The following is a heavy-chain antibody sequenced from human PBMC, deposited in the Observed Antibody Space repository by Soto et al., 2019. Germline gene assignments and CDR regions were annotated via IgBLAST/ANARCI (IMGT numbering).Heavy chain of an antibody. CDR1: GYTFTNYA. Sequence: ASVKVSCKASGYTFTNYAMHWVRQAPGPRPEWMGWINAGNGNTKFSQRFQGRVTITRDTSANIAYMELSSLTSEDTAVYYCARAGFCSTTSCSDAFDIWGQGTMVT. J-gene: IGHJ3*02. CDR3: ARAGFCSTTSCSDAFDI. V-gene: IGHV1-3*01. CDR2: INAGNGNT. D-gene: IGHD2-2*01.